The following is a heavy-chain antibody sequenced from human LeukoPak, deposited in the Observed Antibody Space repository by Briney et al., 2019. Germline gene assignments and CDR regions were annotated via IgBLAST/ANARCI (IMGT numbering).Heavy chain of an antibody. Sequence: SETLSLTCTVSSGSFSSYYWRWIRQPPGKGLEYIGYIFFSGYTNYNPSLRSRVTISVDTSKNLFSLSLRSVTAADTAVYFCARGATATRFDYWGRGTLVTVSS. CDR2: IFFSGYT. CDR3: ARGATATRFDY. J-gene: IGHJ4*02. V-gene: IGHV4-59*01. D-gene: IGHD4-17*01. CDR1: SGSFSSYY.